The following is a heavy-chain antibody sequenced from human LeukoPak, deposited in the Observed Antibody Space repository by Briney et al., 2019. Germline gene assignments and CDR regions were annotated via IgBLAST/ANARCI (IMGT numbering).Heavy chain of an antibody. CDR3: AKDRPNYYDSSGHYYRRNGDY. J-gene: IGHJ4*02. D-gene: IGHD3-22*01. Sequence: GGSLRLSCAASGFTFSSYAMSWVRQAPGKGLEWVSSITSSGGSTYYAGCVKGQFTISRDNSKNTVYLKMNSLRAEDTAVYYCAKDRPNYYDSSGHYYRRNGDYWGQGTLVTVSS. CDR2: ITSSGGST. CDR1: GFTFSSYA. V-gene: IGHV3-23*01.